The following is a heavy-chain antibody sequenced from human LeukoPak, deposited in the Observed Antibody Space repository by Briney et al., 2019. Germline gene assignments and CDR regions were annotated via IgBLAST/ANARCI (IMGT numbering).Heavy chain of an antibody. CDR2: ISGSGGST. CDR3: AKVGYSYYYYYMDV. CDR1: GFTFSSYA. D-gene: IGHD2-21*01. J-gene: IGHJ6*03. Sequence: KSGGSLRLSCAASGFTFSSYAMSWVRQAPGKGLEWVSAISGSGGSTYYADSVKGRFTISRDNSKNTLYLQMNSLRAEDTAVYYCAKVGYSYYYYYMDVWGKGTTVTVSS. V-gene: IGHV3-23*01.